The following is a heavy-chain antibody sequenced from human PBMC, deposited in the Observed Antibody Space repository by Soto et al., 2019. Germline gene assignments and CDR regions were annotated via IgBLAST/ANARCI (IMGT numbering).Heavy chain of an antibody. CDR3: TRARLRAVYAFDI. Sequence: PSETLSLTCTVSGGSVSSGAYYWTWIRQRPGKGLEWIVYIYYSGSTYYSPSLKSRLSISLDTSKNQFSLRLSSVTAADTAMCYCTRARLRAVYAFDIWGQGTMVTVSS. J-gene: IGHJ3*02. CDR1: GGSVSSGAYY. CDR2: IYYSGST. D-gene: IGHD5-12*01. V-gene: IGHV4-31*03.